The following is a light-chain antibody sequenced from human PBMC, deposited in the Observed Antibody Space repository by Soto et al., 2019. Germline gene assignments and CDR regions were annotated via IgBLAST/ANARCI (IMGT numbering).Light chain of an antibody. Sequence: DIQMTQSPSAMSASVGDRVTITCRANEGISNYLAWFQQKPGKVPKSLTYTAPSLQSGVPSRFSGSGSGTEFTLTISILQPEDFATYYCLQYNSYPYTFGQGTKLEIK. CDR3: LQYNSYPYT. J-gene: IGKJ2*01. CDR1: EGISNY. CDR2: TAP. V-gene: IGKV1-17*03.